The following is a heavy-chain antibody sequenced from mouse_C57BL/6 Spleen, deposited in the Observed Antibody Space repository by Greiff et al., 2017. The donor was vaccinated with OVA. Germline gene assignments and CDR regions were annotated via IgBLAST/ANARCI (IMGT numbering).Heavy chain of an antibody. CDR2: ISSGSSTI. D-gene: IGHD2-5*01. CDR3: ARPTIVTTRAMDY. Sequence: EVPLVESGGGLVKPGGSLKLSCAASGFTFSDYGMHWVRQAPEKGLEWVAYISSGSSTIYYADTVKGRFTISRDNAKNTLFLQMTSLRSEDTAMYYCARPTIVTTRAMDYWGQGTSVTVSS. V-gene: IGHV5-17*01. J-gene: IGHJ4*01. CDR1: GFTFSDYG.